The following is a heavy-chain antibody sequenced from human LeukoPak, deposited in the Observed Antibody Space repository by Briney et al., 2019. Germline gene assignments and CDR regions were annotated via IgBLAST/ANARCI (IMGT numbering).Heavy chain of an antibody. D-gene: IGHD3-10*01. CDR3: AKSRGIISRFDP. CDR2: ISGSGGST. J-gene: IGHJ5*02. CDR1: GFTFSSYA. V-gene: IGHV3-23*01. Sequence: GGSLRLSCAASGFTFSSYAMSWVRQAPGKGLEWVSAISGSGGSTYYADSVKGRFTISRDNSKNTLYLQTNSLRAEDTAVYYCAKSRGIISRFDPWGQGTLVTVSS.